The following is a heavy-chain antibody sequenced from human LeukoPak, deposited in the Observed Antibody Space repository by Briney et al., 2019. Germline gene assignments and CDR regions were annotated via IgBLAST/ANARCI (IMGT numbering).Heavy chain of an antibody. Sequence: PGGSLTLSCAPSGFSFSGSVIHWVPQSSGKGLEWVGHIDKKAIFYATASAPSVEGRFTISRDDSTNTAYLQMTSLKTEDTALYYCTRDSVTYNWLYPWGEGTLVSVSS. J-gene: IGHJ5*02. CDR2: IDKKAIFYAT. D-gene: IGHD1-26*01. V-gene: IGHV3-73*01. CDR3: TRDSVTYNWLYP. CDR1: GFSFSGSV.